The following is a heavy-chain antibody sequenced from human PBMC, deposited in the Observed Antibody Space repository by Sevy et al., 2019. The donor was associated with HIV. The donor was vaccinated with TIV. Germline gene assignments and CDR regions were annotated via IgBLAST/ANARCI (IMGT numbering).Heavy chain of an antibody. J-gene: IGHJ5*02. CDR2: IYYRGST. V-gene: IGHV4-39*01. CDR3: AIEYGGVLWEGNWFDP. D-gene: IGHD2-8*02. CDR1: GGSISSSSYY. Sequence: SETLSLTCTVSGGSISSSSYYWGWIRQPPGKGLEWIGSIYYRGSTYYNPSLKSRVTISVDTSKNQFSLKLSSVTAADTAVYYCAIEYGGVLWEGNWFDPWGQGTLVTVSS.